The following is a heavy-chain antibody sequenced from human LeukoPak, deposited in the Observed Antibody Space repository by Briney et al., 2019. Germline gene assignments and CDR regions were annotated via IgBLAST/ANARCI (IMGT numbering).Heavy chain of an antibody. CDR2: ISGSGGST. Sequence: HPGGSLRLSCAASGFTFSSHAMSWVRQAPGKGLEWVSAISGSGGSTYYADSVKGRFTISRDNSKNTLYLQMNSLRAEDTAVYYCAKDHSSPWYYYYYMDVWGKGTTVTVSS. J-gene: IGHJ6*03. CDR1: GFTFSSHA. D-gene: IGHD6-6*01. CDR3: AKDHSSPWYYYYYMDV. V-gene: IGHV3-23*01.